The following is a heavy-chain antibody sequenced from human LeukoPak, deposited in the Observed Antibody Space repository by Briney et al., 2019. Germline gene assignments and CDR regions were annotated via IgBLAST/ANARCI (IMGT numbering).Heavy chain of an antibody. J-gene: IGHJ5*02. CDR2: INTDGSNT. Sequence: PGGSLRLSCAASGFTFSNYWMLWVRQAPGKGLVWVSRINTDGSNTNYADSVKGRFTISRDNAKNTLYLQMNSLRAEDTAVYYCAREGPTVVTPEANWFDPWGQGTLVTVSS. D-gene: IGHD4-23*01. V-gene: IGHV3-74*01. CDR1: GFTFSNYW. CDR3: AREGPTVVTPEANWFDP.